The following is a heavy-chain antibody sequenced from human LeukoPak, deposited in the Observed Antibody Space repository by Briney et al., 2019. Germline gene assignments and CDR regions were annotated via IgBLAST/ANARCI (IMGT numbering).Heavy chain of an antibody. Sequence: GGSLRLSCAASGFTFSSYAMSWVRQAPGKGLEWVSVISGSGGSTYYTDSVKGRFTISRDNAKNSLYLQMNSLRAEDTAVYYCARAPEPDIVVVPAALPNWFDPWGQGTLVTVSS. V-gene: IGHV3-23*01. CDR2: ISGSGGST. CDR1: GFTFSSYA. CDR3: ARAPEPDIVVVPAALPNWFDP. J-gene: IGHJ5*02. D-gene: IGHD2-2*01.